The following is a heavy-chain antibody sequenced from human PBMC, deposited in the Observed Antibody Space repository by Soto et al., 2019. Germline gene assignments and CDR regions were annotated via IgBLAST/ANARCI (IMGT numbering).Heavy chain of an antibody. CDR3: AKDPLGGGWYIRDWFDP. V-gene: IGHV3-23*01. D-gene: IGHD6-19*01. Sequence: GGSLRLSCAASGFTFSSYAMSWVRQAPGKGLEWVSAISGSGGSTYYADSVKGRFTISRDNSKNTLYLQMNSLRAEDTAVYYCAKDPLGGGWYIRDWFDPWGQGTLVTVSS. CDR1: GFTFSSYA. J-gene: IGHJ5*02. CDR2: ISGSGGST.